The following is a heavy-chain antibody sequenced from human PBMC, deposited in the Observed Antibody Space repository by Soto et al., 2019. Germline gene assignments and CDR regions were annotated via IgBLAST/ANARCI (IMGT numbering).Heavy chain of an antibody. Sequence: QVQLVESGGGVVQPGRSLRLSCAASGFTFSSYGMHWVRQAPGKGLEWVAVISYDGSNKYYADSVKGRFTISRDNFKNTLYLQMNSLRAEDTAVYYCAKESAARHYYYYGMDVWGQGTTVTVSS. CDR1: GFTFSSYG. CDR2: ISYDGSNK. V-gene: IGHV3-30*18. D-gene: IGHD6-6*01. J-gene: IGHJ6*02. CDR3: AKESAARHYYYYGMDV.